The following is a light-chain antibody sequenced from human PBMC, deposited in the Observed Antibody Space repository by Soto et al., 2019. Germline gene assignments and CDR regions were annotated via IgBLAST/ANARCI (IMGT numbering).Light chain of an antibody. CDR1: SSDVGGYNY. CDR2: DVG. J-gene: IGLJ1*01. CDR3: CSYAGNPFV. Sequence: QSVLTQPRSVSGSPGQSGTISCIGSSSDVGGYNYVSWYQQHPGKAPKLIIYDVGKRPSGVPDRFSGSKSGNTASLTISGLQAEDEADYYCCSYAGNPFVFGTGTKVTVL. V-gene: IGLV2-11*01.